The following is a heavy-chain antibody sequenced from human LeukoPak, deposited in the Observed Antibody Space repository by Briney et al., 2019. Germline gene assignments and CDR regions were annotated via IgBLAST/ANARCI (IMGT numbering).Heavy chain of an antibody. D-gene: IGHD3-16*01. Sequence: PGGSLRLSCAVSGFTFSSYWMTWVRQAPGKGLEWVANINKDGSEIYYGDSVKGRFTISRDNSRNTLYLQMNSLRAEDTAVYYCAKDRDVWGSLLDYWGQGTLVTVSS. CDR2: INKDGSEI. V-gene: IGHV3-7*03. J-gene: IGHJ4*02. CDR1: GFTFSSYW. CDR3: AKDRDVWGSLLDY.